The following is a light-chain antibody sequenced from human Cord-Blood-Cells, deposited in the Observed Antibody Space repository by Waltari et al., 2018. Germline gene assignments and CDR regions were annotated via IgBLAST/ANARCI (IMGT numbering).Light chain of an antibody. V-gene: IGKV3-20*01. Sequence: EIVLTQSPGTLSLSPGERATLSCRASQSVSSSYLAWYQQKPSQAPRLLIYGASSRATVIPDRFSGSGSGTDFTLTISRLEPEDFAVYYCQQYGSSPWTFGQGTKVEIK. CDR1: QSVSSSY. CDR3: QQYGSSPWT. CDR2: GAS. J-gene: IGKJ1*01.